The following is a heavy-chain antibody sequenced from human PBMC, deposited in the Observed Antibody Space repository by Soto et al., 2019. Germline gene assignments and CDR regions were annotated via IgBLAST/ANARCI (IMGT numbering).Heavy chain of an antibody. CDR1: SGSFCGYY. D-gene: IGHD3-22*01. J-gene: IGHJ4*02. Sequence: QVQLQQWGAGLLKPSETLSLRCVVNSGSFCGYYCTWIGQTPGKGLEWICEISHSGSPNYNPSLMSWVTMSADTSKKQFSLRLSSVTAADTALYFCARGYESSRLYLPLLGYWGQGTLVTVSS. V-gene: IGHV4-34*01. CDR3: ARGYESSRLYLPLLGY. CDR2: ISHSGSP.